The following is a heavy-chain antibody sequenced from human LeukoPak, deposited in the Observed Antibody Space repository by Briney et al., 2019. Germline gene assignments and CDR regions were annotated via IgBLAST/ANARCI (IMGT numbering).Heavy chain of an antibody. CDR1: GYTFTDYE. J-gene: IGHJ4*02. CDR3: ARNPSRSDTYFDL. D-gene: IGHD5-18*01. Sequence: GASVKVSCKASGYTFTDYEINWVRPASGPGLEWMGWTNPSSRNRAYAPKFEGRVTMTTDTATSTAYMELRSLTSEDTAVCYCARNPSRSDTYFDLWGQGTLVTVS. CDR2: TNPSSRNR. V-gene: IGHV1-8*01.